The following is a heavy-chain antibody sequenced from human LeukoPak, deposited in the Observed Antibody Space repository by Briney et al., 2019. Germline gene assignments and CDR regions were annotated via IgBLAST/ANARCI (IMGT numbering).Heavy chain of an antibody. J-gene: IGHJ4*02. Sequence: ASVKVSCKASGYTFTSYYIHWVRQAPGQGLEWMGIINPSGGSTTYAQKFQGRVTITRDTPTSTVYMVLSSLRSEDTAVYYCAIDRYSISSLYDFWGQGTLVTVSS. V-gene: IGHV1-46*01. CDR2: INPSGGST. D-gene: IGHD6-6*01. CDR1: GYTFTSYY. CDR3: AIDRYSISSLYDF.